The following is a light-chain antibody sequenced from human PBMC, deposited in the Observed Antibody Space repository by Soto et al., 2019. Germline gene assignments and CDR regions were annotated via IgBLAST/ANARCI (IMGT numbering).Light chain of an antibody. CDR1: RSDVGGYNY. Sequence: QSALTQPPSASGSPGQSVTISCTGTRSDVGGYNYVSWYQQPPGKAPKLTIYEVSKRPSGVPDRFSGSKSGNTASLTVSGLQAEDEADYYCSSYAGSNNPLYVFGTGTKLTVL. CDR2: EVS. V-gene: IGLV2-8*01. CDR3: SSYAGSNNPLYV. J-gene: IGLJ1*01.